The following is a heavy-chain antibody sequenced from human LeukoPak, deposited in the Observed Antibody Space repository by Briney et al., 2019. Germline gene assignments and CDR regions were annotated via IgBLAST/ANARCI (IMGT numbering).Heavy chain of an antibody. D-gene: IGHD3-3*01. CDR1: GFTVSSNY. V-gene: IGHV3-74*01. J-gene: IGHJ4*02. Sequence: GGSLRLSCAASGFTVSSNYMNWVRQAPGKGLVWVSRINTDGSSITYADSVKGRFTISRDNAKNTLYLQMNSLRAEDTAVYYCARDGISIFGVAMDNWGQGTLVTVSS. CDR2: INTDGSSI. CDR3: ARDGISIFGVAMDN.